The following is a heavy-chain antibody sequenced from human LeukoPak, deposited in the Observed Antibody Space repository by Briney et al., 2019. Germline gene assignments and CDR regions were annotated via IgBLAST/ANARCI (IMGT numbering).Heavy chain of an antibody. J-gene: IGHJ4*02. CDR1: GFTFSSYA. D-gene: IGHD3-10*01. CDR3: AKDVGGYYFTDWSGCFDH. V-gene: IGHV3-23*01. CDR2: ISSGGGST. Sequence: PGGSLRLSCAGSGFTFSSYAMSWVRQAPGKGLEWVSGISSGGGSTYYADSVKGRFTISRDNSKNTLDLEMNSLRAEDTAVYYCAKDVGGYYFTDWSGCFDHWGQGTLVTVSS.